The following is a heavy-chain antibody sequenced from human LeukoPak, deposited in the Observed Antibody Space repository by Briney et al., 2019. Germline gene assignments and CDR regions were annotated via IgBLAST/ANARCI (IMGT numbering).Heavy chain of an antibody. Sequence: GGSLRLSCAASGFTVSSNHMSWVRQAPGKGLEWVSMIYRGDLTYYADSVKGRFSISRDNSQNTLYLQMNSLKAEDTAVYYCAKRGPNGSGTYNSLYYYYMDVWGKGTTVTISS. V-gene: IGHV3-66*01. CDR1: GFTVSSNH. D-gene: IGHD3-10*01. J-gene: IGHJ6*03. CDR3: AKRGPNGSGTYNSLYYYYMDV. CDR2: IYRGDLT.